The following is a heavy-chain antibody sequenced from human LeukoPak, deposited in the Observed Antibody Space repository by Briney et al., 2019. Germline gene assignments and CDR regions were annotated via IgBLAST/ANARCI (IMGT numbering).Heavy chain of an antibody. CDR1: GFTFSSYG. V-gene: IGHV3-30*03. J-gene: IGHJ4*02. CDR3: ATLPYYYDSSGSYYFDY. Sequence: TGGSLRLSCAASGFTFSSYGMHWVRQAPGKGLEWVAVISYDGSNKYYADSVKGRFTISRDNSKNTLYLQMNSLRVEDTAVYYCATLPYYYDSSGSYYFDYWGQGTLVTVSS. CDR2: ISYDGSNK. D-gene: IGHD3-22*01.